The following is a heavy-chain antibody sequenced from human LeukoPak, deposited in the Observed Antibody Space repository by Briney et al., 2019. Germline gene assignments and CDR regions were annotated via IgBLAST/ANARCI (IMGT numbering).Heavy chain of an antibody. J-gene: IGHJ4*02. Sequence: LRLSCAASGFTFSSYAMSWIRQPPGKGLEWIGYIYHSGSTYYNPSLKSRVTISVDRSKNQFSLKLSSVTAADTAVYYCARDNSGPFDYWGQGTLVTVSS. V-gene: IGHV4-30-2*01. CDR3: ARDNSGPFDY. CDR2: IYHSGST. D-gene: IGHD2-15*01. CDR1: GFTFSSYA.